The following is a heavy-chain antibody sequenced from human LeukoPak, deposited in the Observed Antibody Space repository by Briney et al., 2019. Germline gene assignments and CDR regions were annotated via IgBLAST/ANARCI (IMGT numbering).Heavy chain of an antibody. Sequence: KPSETLSLTCTVSGGSISGYYWSWIRQPPGKGLEWIGYSYYSGSTNYNPFLKSRVTISVDTSKHQFSLKLTSVTAAGTAVYYCARDLWGYGRYDSWGQGTLVTVSS. CDR1: GGSISGYY. CDR3: ARDLWGYGRYDS. V-gene: IGHV4-59*01. D-gene: IGHD4-17*01. J-gene: IGHJ4*02. CDR2: SYYSGST.